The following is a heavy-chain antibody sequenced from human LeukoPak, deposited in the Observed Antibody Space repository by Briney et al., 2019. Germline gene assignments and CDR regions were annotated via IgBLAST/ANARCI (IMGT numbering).Heavy chain of an antibody. Sequence: SETLSLTCTVSCGPISCYYWSWIRQPPGKGLEWIGNIYYSGSTNYHPSLKSRVPISVDPSKNQFSLKLSSVTAADTAVYSCARYSENWFHPWGQGTLVRVSS. D-gene: IGHD6-13*01. CDR2: IYYSGST. CDR1: CGPISCYY. J-gene: IGHJ5*02. CDR3: ARYSENWFHP. V-gene: IGHV4-59*01.